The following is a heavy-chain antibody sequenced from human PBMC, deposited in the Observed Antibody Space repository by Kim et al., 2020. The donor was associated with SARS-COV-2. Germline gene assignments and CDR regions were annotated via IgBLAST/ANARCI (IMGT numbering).Heavy chain of an antibody. J-gene: IGHJ4*02. D-gene: IGHD6-6*01. Sequence: GGFLRLSCAASGFTFSMYWMHWVRQAPGKGLVWVSRILSDGSSTNFADSVKDRFTISRDNVKNTLYLQMNSLRVEDTAVYYCGAGPSSNGHLLEFWGQGT. CDR1: GFTFSMYW. V-gene: IGHV3-74*01. CDR3: GAGPSSNGHLLEF. CDR2: ILSDGSST.